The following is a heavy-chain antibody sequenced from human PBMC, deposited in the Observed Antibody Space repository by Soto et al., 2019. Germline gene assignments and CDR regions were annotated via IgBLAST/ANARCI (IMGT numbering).Heavy chain of an antibody. CDR3: ARGVVNRVATIPAFDY. CDR1: GGTFSSYT. CDR2: IIPILGIA. J-gene: IGHJ4*02. D-gene: IGHD5-12*01. V-gene: IGHV1-69*02. Sequence: QVQLVQSGAEVKKPGSSVKVSCKASGGTFSSYTISWVRQAPGQGLEWMGRIIPILGIANYAQKFQGRVTITADKSTSTAYMELGRMRAEEPAVYYCARGVVNRVATIPAFDYWGEGTLVTVSS.